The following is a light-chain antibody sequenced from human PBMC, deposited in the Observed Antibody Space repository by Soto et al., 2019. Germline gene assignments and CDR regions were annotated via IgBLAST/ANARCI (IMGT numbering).Light chain of an antibody. CDR1: QSVLYSSNNKNY. CDR3: QQYYTTLALT. CDR2: WAS. J-gene: IGKJ4*01. V-gene: IGKV4-1*01. Sequence: DIVMTQSPDSLAVSLGERATINCKSSQSVLYSSNNKNYLAWYQQKPGQPPNLLISWASTRESGVPDRFSASGSGTDFTLTISSLQAEDVAVYYCQQYYTTLALTFGGGTKVEIK.